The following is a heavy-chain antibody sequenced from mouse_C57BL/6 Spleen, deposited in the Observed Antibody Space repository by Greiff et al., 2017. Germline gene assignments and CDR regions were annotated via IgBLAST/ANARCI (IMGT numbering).Heavy chain of an antibody. CDR1: GYAFSSSW. CDR2: IYPGDGDT. J-gene: IGHJ2*01. D-gene: IGHD2-14*01. CDR3: VRSTTLDY. Sequence: QVQLQQSGPELVKPGASVKISCKASGYAFSSSWMNWVKQRPGKGLEWIGRIYPGDGDTNYNGKFKGKATLTADKSSSTAYMQLSSLTSEDSAVYFWVRSTTLDYWGQGTTLTVSS. V-gene: IGHV1-82*01.